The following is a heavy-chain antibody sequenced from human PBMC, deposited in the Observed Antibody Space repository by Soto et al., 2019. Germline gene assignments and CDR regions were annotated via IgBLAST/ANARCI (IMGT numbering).Heavy chain of an antibody. J-gene: IGHJ4*02. CDR2: ISYGGGTT. V-gene: IGHV3-23*01. CDR1: GVTCSTYA. Sequence: GGSLRLSCAAAGVTCSTYAMSWVRKAPGKGLEWVSAISYGGGTTYYADSVKGRFTISRDNSKNTLYLQMNSLRAEDTAVYYCAKNPGYYYDSTGYHFDYWVQGTLVTVSS. CDR3: AKNPGYYYDSTGYHFDY. D-gene: IGHD3-22*01.